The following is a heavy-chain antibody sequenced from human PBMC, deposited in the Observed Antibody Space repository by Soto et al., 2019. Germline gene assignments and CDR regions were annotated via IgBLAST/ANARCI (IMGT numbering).Heavy chain of an antibody. CDR1: GFTFSSYG. D-gene: IGHD3-10*01. Sequence: GGSLRLSCAASGFTFSSYGMHWVRQAPGKGLEWVEVISYDGSNKYYADTVKGRLTISRDNSKNTLYLQMNSLRAEDMAVYYCANDLLFYYGSGSYFRYYYGMDVWGQGTTVTVSS. J-gene: IGHJ6*02. CDR3: ANDLLFYYGSGSYFRYYYGMDV. V-gene: IGHV3-30*18. CDR2: ISYDGSNK.